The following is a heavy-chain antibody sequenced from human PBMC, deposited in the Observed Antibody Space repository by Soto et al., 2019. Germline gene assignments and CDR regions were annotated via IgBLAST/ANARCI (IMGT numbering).Heavy chain of an antibody. CDR1: GYTFTDYV. CDR2: INPNSRGT. J-gene: IGHJ5*02. V-gene: IGHV1-2*02. CDR3: ARVTRKAGNWFDP. Sequence: ASVKVSCTASGYTFTDYVIHWVRQAPGQGFEWMGWINPNSRGTNYAQKFQGRVTMTRDTSNNTAYMELRGLRSDDTAVYYCARVTRKAGNWFDPCGQGTLATVS.